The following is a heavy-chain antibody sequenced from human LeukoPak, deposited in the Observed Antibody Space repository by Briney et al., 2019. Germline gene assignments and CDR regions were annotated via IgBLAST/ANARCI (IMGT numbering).Heavy chain of an antibody. CDR2: IYAGDSNT. CDR1: GYRFTSYW. Sequence: GEPLKISCKGSGYRFTSYWIGWVRRMPGKGLEWMGLIYAGDSNTRYGPSFQGQVTISVDKSISTAYLQWSSLKASDTAMYYCARLGGDLYCTSTRCFYDYWGQGTLVTVSP. CDR3: ARLGGDLYCTSTRCFYDY. V-gene: IGHV5-51*01. D-gene: IGHD2-2*01. J-gene: IGHJ4*02.